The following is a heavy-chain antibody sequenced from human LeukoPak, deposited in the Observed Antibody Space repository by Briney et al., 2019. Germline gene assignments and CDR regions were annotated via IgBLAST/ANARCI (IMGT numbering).Heavy chain of an antibody. CDR2: INPNSGGT. D-gene: IGHD4-23*01. Sequence: ASVKVSCKASGYTFTSYGISWVRQAPGQGLEWMGWINPNSGGTNYAQKFQGRVTMTRDTSISTAYMELSRLRSDDTAVYYCARASTVVTHFDYWGQGTLVTVSS. V-gene: IGHV1-2*02. CDR1: GYTFTSYG. J-gene: IGHJ4*02. CDR3: ARASTVVTHFDY.